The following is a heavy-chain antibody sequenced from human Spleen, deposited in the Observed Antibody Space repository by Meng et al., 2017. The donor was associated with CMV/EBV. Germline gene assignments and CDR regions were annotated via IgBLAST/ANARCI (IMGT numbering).Heavy chain of an antibody. CDR3: ARGSGGVGATGGYNWFDP. Sequence: ASVKVSCKASGYTFTGYYMHWVRQAPGQGVEWMGWINPKIGDTNYAQKFQGRVTMTRDTSINTAYMELSRLKSDDTAVYYCARGSGGVGATGGYNWFDPWGQGTLVTVSS. D-gene: IGHD1-26*01. V-gene: IGHV1-2*02. CDR2: INPKIGDT. CDR1: GYTFTGYY. J-gene: IGHJ5*02.